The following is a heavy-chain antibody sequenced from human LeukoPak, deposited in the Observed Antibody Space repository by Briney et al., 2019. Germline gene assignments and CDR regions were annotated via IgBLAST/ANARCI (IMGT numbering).Heavy chain of an antibody. J-gene: IGHJ6*02. D-gene: IGHD3-16*01. CDR1: GFTFSSYA. CDR2: ISYDGSNK. Sequence: GRSLRLSCAASGFTFSSYAMHWVRQAPGKGLEWVAVISYDGSNKYYADSVKGRFTISRDNSKNTLYLQMNSLRAEDTAVYYCARVLKGGLYGMDVWGQGTTVTVSS. V-gene: IGHV3-30-3*01. CDR3: ARVLKGGLYGMDV.